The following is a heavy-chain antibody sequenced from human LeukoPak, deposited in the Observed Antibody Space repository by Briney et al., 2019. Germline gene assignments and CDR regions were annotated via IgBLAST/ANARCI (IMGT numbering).Heavy chain of an antibody. Sequence: SETLSLTCTVSGYSISSGYYWGWIRQPPGKGLDWIGSIYHSGSTYYNPSLKSRVTISVDTSKNQFSLKLSSVTAADTAVYYCASGDIVATIYGYWGQGTLVTVSS. CDR3: ASGDIVATIYGY. J-gene: IGHJ4*02. CDR2: IYHSGST. D-gene: IGHD5-12*01. V-gene: IGHV4-38-2*02. CDR1: GYSISSGYY.